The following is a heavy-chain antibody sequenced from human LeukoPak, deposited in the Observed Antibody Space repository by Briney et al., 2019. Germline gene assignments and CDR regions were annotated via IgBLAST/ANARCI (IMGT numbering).Heavy chain of an antibody. D-gene: IGHD2-2*01. CDR3: TRAQRTVSGLDV. CDR2: MNPHSGAT. CDR1: GYTLTAYY. V-gene: IGHV1-2*02. J-gene: IGHJ6*04. Sequence: GASVKVSCTASGYTLTAYYIHWVRQAPGQGLAWMGWMNPHSGATNYAQNFRARVTMTTDTSINTAYLELTGLTSDDTALNYCTRAQRTVSGLDVWGEGTTVTVSS.